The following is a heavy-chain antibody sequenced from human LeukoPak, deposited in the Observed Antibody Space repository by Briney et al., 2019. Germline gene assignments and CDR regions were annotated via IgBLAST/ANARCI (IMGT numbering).Heavy chain of an antibody. J-gene: IGHJ6*03. D-gene: IGHD3-10*01. Sequence: ASVKVSCKASGYTFTSFDISWVRQAPGQGLEWMGWIGAYNGNTNYAQKLQGRVTMTTGTSTSTAYMDLRSLRSDDTAVYYCARGEYYGSGSNRYYYYYMDVWGKGTTVTVSS. CDR3: ARGEYYGSGSNRYYYYYMDV. CDR2: IGAYNGNT. CDR1: GYTFTSFD. V-gene: IGHV1-18*01.